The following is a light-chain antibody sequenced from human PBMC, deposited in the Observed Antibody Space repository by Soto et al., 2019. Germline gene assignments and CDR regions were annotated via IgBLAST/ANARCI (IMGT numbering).Light chain of an antibody. V-gene: IGLV2-14*01. CDR2: DVS. CDR3: SSYTSSSTLVV. J-gene: IGLJ2*01. Sequence: QSALTQPASVSGSPGQSITISCTGTSSDVGGYNYVSWYKQHPGKAPKLMIYDVSNRPSGVSNRFSGSKSGNTASLTISGLQAEDEADYYCSSYTSSSTLVVFGGGTKLPS. CDR1: SSDVGGYNY.